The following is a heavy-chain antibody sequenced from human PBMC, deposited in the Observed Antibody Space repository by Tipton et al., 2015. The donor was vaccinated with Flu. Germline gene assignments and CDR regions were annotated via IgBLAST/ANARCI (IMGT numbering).Heavy chain of an antibody. Sequence: TLSLTCAVSGDSIRRGYFWGWIRQSPGKGLEWIGRIYTTGSTKYNPSLKSRVTISLDTSKNRFSLNLSSVTAADTAVYYCAREGPYSSAWYGLDAFDIWGQGTMVTVSS. D-gene: IGHD6-19*01. CDR3: AREGPYSSAWYGLDAFDI. CDR2: IYTTGST. J-gene: IGHJ3*02. CDR1: GDSIRRGYF. V-gene: IGHV4-38-2*02.